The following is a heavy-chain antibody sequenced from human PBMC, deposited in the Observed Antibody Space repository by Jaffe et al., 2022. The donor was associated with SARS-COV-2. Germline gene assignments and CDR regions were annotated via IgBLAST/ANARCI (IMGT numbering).Heavy chain of an antibody. J-gene: IGHJ3*02. CDR3: ATRHLPAVVHVFDI. V-gene: IGHV3-15*01. D-gene: IGHD6-19*01. CDR1: GFSLSDAW. Sequence: EAQLVESGGGLVKPGGSLRLSCAGSGFSLSDAWMSWVRQAPGKGLEWVGRIKKRSVGGTTDYAAPVKGRFIISRDDSKNTLYLEMNSLKMEDTAVYYCATRHLPAVVHVFDIWGQGTMVTVSS. CDR2: IKKRSVGGTT.